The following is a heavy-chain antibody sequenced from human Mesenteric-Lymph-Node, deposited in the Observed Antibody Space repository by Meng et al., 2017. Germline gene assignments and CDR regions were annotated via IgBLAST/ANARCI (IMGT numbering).Heavy chain of an antibody. CDR1: GYTFTSYD. CDR2: MNPNRGTT. D-gene: IGHD6-19*01. Sequence: QVQLVQSGAEVKKPGASVKVSCKASGYTFTSYDINWVRQGTGQGLEWMGWMNPNRGTTGYAQKFQGRVTMTRNISKSTAYMDLSSLRSEDTAVHYCATGVADFEYWGQGTLVTVSS. V-gene: IGHV1-8*01. CDR3: ATGVADFEY. J-gene: IGHJ4*02.